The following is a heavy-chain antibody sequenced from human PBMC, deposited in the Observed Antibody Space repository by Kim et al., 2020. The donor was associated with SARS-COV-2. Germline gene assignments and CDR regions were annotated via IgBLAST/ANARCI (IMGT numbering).Heavy chain of an antibody. CDR1: GFTVSSNY. J-gene: IGHJ6*03. V-gene: IGHV3-53*01. CDR3: ARDGGSSQKTGYYYYYYYMDV. Sequence: GGSLRLSCAASGFTVSSNYMSWVRQAPGKGLEWVSVIYSGGSTYYADSVKGRFTISRDNSKNTLYLQMNSLRAEDTAVYYCARDGGSSQKTGYYYYYYYMDVWGKGTTVTVSS. D-gene: IGHD3-16*01. CDR2: IYSGGST.